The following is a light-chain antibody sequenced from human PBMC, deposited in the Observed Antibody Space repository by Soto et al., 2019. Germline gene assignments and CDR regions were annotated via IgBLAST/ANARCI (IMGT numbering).Light chain of an antibody. CDR2: AAS. CDR1: HDIGTF. Sequence: DIQMTQAPSSMSASVGDSVTLTCRASHDIGTFLNWYQQRPGEAPKLLIYAASNLKTEVPFKFSGSGSGTEFTLTISSLEPEDFATYYCQKNFSSPSITFGQGTRLEI. J-gene: IGKJ5*01. CDR3: QKNFSSPSIT. V-gene: IGKV1-39*01.